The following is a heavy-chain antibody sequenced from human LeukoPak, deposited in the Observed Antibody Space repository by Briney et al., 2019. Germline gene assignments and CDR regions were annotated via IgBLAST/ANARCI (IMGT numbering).Heavy chain of an antibody. V-gene: IGHV3-23*01. J-gene: IGHJ4*02. Sequence: PGGSLRLSCAAPGFTFSSYAMSWVRQAPGKGLEWVSAISGSGGSTYYADSVEGRFTISRDNSKNTLYLQMNSLRAEDTAVYYCAKDLAMVRGVTHDYWGQGTLVTVSS. CDR3: AKDLAMVRGVTHDY. D-gene: IGHD3-10*01. CDR2: ISGSGGST. CDR1: GFTFSSYA.